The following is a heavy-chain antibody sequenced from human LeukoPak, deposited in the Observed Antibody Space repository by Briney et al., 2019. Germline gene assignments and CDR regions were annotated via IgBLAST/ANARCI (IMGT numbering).Heavy chain of an antibody. V-gene: IGHV3-74*01. CDR2: INSDGSNI. Sequence: PGGSLRLSCAASGFTFSSYAMSWVRQAPGKGLVWVSHINSDGSNINYADSVKGRFTISRDNAKNTLYLQMNSLRVEDTALYYCGRGKSPAAVDDWGQGTLVTVPS. D-gene: IGHD2-2*01. J-gene: IGHJ4*02. CDR1: GFTFSSYA. CDR3: GRGKSPAAVDD.